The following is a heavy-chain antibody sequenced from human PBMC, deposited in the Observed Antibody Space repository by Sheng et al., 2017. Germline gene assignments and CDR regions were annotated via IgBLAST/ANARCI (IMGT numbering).Heavy chain of an antibody. CDR1: GFTFDDYA. CDR3: AKDIGDYSGYDYYYYYGMDV. CDR2: ISWNSGSI. Sequence: EVQLVESGGGLVQPGRSLRLSCAASGFTFDDYAMHWVRQAPGKGLEWVSGISWNSGSIGYADSVKGRFTISRDNAKNSLYLQMNSLRAEDTALYYCAKDIGDYSGYDYYYYYGMDVWGQGTTVTVSS. D-gene: IGHD5-12*01. V-gene: IGHV3-9*01. J-gene: IGHJ6*02.